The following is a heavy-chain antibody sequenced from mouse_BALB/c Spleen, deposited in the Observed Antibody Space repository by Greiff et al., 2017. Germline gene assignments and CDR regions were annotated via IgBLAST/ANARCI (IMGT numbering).Heavy chain of an antibody. CDR3: AREMGYDGYAFAS. V-gene: IGHV1-4*01. Sequence: VQLQQSGAELARPGASVKMSCKASGYTFTSYTMHWVKQRPGQGLEWIGYINPSSGYTNYNQKFKDKATLTADKSSSTAYMQLSSLTSEDSAVYYGAREMGYDGYAFASWDQGAMVTVSA. CDR1: GYTFTSYT. D-gene: IGHD2-3*01. CDR2: INPSSGYT. J-gene: IGHJ3*01.